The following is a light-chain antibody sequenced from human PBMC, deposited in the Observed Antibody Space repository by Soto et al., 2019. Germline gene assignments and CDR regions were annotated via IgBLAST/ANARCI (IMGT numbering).Light chain of an antibody. CDR3: CSYASSATWV. CDR1: SSDVGGSKV. J-gene: IGLJ3*02. Sequence: QSALTQPASVSGSPGQSITISCTGPSSDVGGSKVVSWYQHHPGKAPKLIIYEDTKRPSGVSTRFSGSKSGNTASLTISGLQAEDKADYYCCSYASSATWVFGGGTKLTVL. V-gene: IGLV2-23*01. CDR2: EDT.